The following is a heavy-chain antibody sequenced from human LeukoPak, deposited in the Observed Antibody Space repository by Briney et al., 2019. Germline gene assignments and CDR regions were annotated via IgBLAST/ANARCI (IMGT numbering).Heavy chain of an antibody. CDR1: GYTFTNYD. V-gene: IGHV1-8*01. J-gene: IGHJ4*02. CDR2: MNSNTGNT. CDR3: ARGRGGTVVRGYLDY. D-gene: IGHD3-10*01. Sequence: ASVKFSCKASGYTFTNYDIVWVRQATGQGPEWMGWMNSNTGNTGSAQKFQGRVTMTRDTSINTAYMELHSLTSEDTAVYYCARGRGGTVVRGYLDYWGQGTLVTVSS.